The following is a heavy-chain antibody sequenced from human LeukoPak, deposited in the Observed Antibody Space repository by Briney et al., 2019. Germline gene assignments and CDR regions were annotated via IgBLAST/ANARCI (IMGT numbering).Heavy chain of an antibody. CDR1: GFTFSSYA. Sequence: GALRLSCAASGFTFSSYAMHWVRQAPGKGLEWVAVISYDGSNKYYADSVKGRFTISRDNSKSTLYLQMNSLRAEDTAVYYCAREAPYGSGDYWGQGTLVTVSS. CDR3: AREAPYGSGDY. CDR2: ISYDGSNK. V-gene: IGHV3-30*04. J-gene: IGHJ4*02. D-gene: IGHD3-10*01.